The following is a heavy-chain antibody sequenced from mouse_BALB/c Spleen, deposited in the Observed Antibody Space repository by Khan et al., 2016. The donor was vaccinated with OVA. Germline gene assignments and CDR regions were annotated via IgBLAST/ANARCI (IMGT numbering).Heavy chain of an antibody. J-gene: IGHJ2*01. CDR1: GYTFTSYW. CDR2: IYPGDGDT. V-gene: IGHV1-87*01. D-gene: IGHD2-14*01. Sequence: QVQLKQSGAELARPGASVKMSCKASGYTFTSYWMQWVKQRPGQGLEWIGSIYPGDGDTKYSQKFKGKATLTADKSSSTAFMQLSSLASEDSAVYYCASYRYDCWDYGGQGST. CDR3: ASYRYDCWDY.